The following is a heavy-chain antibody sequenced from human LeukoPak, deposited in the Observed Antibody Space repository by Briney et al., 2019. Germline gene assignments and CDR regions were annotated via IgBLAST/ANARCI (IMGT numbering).Heavy chain of an antibody. J-gene: IGHJ6*03. CDR3: ARDPLALHYYYYMDV. Sequence: GGSLRLSCTASGFTFSSYWMSWARQAPGKGLEWVANINLDGSEKNYVDSVKGRFAISRDNARKSLYLQMNSLRAEDTAVYYCARDPLALHYYYYMDVWGIGTTVTVSS. V-gene: IGHV3-7*01. CDR2: INLDGSEK. CDR1: GFTFSSYW.